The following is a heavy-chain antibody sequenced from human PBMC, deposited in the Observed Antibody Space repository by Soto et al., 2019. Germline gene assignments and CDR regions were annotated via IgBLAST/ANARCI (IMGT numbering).Heavy chain of an antibody. Sequence: XXTLSLPFAVYGGSFSGYYWRWIPQPPGKGLEWIGEINHSGSTNYNPSLKSRVTISVDTSKNQFSLKLSSVTAADTAVYYCARAPYYDSSGLDYWGQGTLVTVPQ. CDR2: INHSGST. CDR3: ARAPYYDSSGLDY. V-gene: IGHV4-34*01. CDR1: GGSFSGYY. D-gene: IGHD3-22*01. J-gene: IGHJ4*02.